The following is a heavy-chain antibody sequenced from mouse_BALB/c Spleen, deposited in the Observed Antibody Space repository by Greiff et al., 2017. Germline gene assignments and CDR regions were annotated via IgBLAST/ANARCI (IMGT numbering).Heavy chain of an antibody. V-gene: IGHV3-6*02. D-gene: IGHD1-1*01. Sequence: EVQLQQSGPGLVKPSQSLSLTCSVTGYSITSGYYWNWIRQFPGNKLEWMGYISYDGSNNYNPSLKNRISITRDTSKNQFFLKLNSVTTEDTATYYCARSPYYGSSGSFDYWGQGTTLTVSS. CDR2: ISYDGSN. J-gene: IGHJ2*01. CDR3: ARSPYYGSSGSFDY. CDR1: GYSITSGYY.